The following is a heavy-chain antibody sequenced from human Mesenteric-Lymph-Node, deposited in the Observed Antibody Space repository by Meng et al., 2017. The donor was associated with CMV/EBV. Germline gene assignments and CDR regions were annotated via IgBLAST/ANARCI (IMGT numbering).Heavy chain of an antibody. Sequence: GESLKISCAASGFTFSSYWMHWVRQAPGKGLVWVSRINSDGSSTNYADSGKGRFTISRDNAKNTLYLQMDSLRAEDTAVYYCAREGYPYYYYGMDVWGQGTTVTVSS. V-gene: IGHV3-74*01. CDR1: GFTFSSYW. CDR2: INSDGSST. CDR3: AREGYPYYYYGMDV. D-gene: IGHD3-16*02. J-gene: IGHJ6*02.